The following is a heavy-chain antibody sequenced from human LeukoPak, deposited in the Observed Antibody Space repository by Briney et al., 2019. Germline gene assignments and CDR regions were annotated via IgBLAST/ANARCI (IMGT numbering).Heavy chain of an antibody. V-gene: IGHV3-23*01. J-gene: IGHJ6*03. Sequence: PGGSLRLSCAASGFTFSSSAMSWVRQAPGKGLYWVSAISGSGTGTYYADSVKGRFTISRDNSKNTLYLQMNSLRAEDTAVYYCAKDRNYMDVWGKGTTVTVSS. CDR1: GFTFSSSA. CDR3: AKDRNYMDV. CDR2: ISGSGTGT.